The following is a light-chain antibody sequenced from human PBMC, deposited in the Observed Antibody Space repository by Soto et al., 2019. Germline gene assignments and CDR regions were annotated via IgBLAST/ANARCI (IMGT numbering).Light chain of an antibody. Sequence: DIQMPQSHYSVSASVGDRVSITCRARQGISSRLSWYQQKPGKAPKLLIYAASSLQSGVPSRFSGSGSGTDFTLTISSLQPDDFATYYCQQYDSYSFGQGTKVDIK. CDR2: AAS. J-gene: IGKJ1*01. CDR3: QQYDSYS. V-gene: IGKV1D-16*02. CDR1: QGISSR.